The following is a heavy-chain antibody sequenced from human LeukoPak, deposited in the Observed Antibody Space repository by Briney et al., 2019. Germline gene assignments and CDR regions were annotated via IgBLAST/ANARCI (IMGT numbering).Heavy chain of an antibody. CDR2: ISSSSSYI. CDR3: ASSLGYSYNFDY. D-gene: IGHD5-18*01. CDR1: GFTLSSYS. V-gene: IGHV3-21*01. J-gene: IGHJ4*02. Sequence: PGGSLRLSCAASGFTLSSYSMNWVRQAPGKGLEWVSSISSSSSYIYYADSVKGRFTISRDNAKNSLYLQMNSLRAEDTAVYYCASSLGYSYNFDYWGQGTLVTVSS.